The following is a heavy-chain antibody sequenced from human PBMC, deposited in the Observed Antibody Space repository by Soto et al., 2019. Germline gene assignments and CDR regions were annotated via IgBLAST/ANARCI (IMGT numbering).Heavy chain of an antibody. V-gene: IGHV4-34*01. Sequence: QVQLQQWGAGLLKPSETLSLTCAVYGGSFSGYYWSWIRQPPGKGLEWIGEINHSGSTNNNPSLKSLVIISVDTSKNQFSLKLSSVTAADTAVYYCARGLRSWTYYFYYWGQGILVTVSS. J-gene: IGHJ4*02. CDR1: GGSFSGYY. CDR2: INHSGST. D-gene: IGHD6-13*01. CDR3: ARGLRSWTYYFYY.